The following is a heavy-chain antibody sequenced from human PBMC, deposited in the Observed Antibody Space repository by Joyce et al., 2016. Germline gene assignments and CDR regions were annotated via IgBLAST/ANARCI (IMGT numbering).Heavy chain of an antibody. CDR1: TYIFSSYW. Sequence: EVQLVQSGAEVKKPGESLRISCEGSTYIFSSYWITWVRQLPGKGLEWMGRIDASDSYTKYSPAFEGHVTFSVDRSIHTAYLQWSSLKALDTGMYYCARFSGSDFPEDYWGQGTLVTVSP. V-gene: IGHV5-10-1*03. D-gene: IGHD1-26*01. CDR2: IDASDSYT. CDR3: ARFSGSDFPEDY. J-gene: IGHJ4*02.